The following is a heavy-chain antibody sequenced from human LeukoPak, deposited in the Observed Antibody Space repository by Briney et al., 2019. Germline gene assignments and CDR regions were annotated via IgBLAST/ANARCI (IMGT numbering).Heavy chain of an antibody. V-gene: IGHV3-30*04. CDR2: ISYDGSNK. CDR3: TKGHLEAYYYQVGFDY. CDR1: GFTFSSYA. J-gene: IGHJ4*02. D-gene: IGHD3-10*01. Sequence: GGSLRLSCAASGFTFSSYAMHWVRQAPGKGLEWVAVISYDGSNKYYADSVKGRFTISRDNSKNTLYLQMNSLRAEDTAVYYCTKGHLEAYYYQVGFDYWGQGTLVTVSS.